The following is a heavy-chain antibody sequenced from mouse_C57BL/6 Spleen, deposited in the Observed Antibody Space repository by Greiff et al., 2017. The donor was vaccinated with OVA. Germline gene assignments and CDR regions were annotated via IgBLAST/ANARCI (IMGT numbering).Heavy chain of an antibody. V-gene: IGHV5-6*01. Sequence: EVMLVESGGDLVKPGGSLKLSCAASGFTFSSYGMSWVRQTPDKRLEWVATISSGGSYTYYPDSVKGRFTISRDNAKNTLYLQMGSLKSEDTAMYYCARHYFDYWGQGTTLTVSS. CDR1: GFTFSSYG. J-gene: IGHJ2*01. CDR3: ARHYFDY. CDR2: ISSGGSYT.